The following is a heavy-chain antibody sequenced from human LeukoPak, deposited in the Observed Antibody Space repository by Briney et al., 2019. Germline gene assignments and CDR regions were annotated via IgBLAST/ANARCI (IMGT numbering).Heavy chain of an antibody. CDR2: IVVGSGNT. CDR1: GFTFTSSA. Sequence: SMKVSCKASGFTFTSSAVQWVRQARGQRLEWIGWIVVGSGNTNYAQKFQERVTMTTDTSTSTAYMELRSLRSDDTAVYYCARRAFLGSSPPFDYWGQGTLVTVSS. V-gene: IGHV1-58*01. CDR3: ARRAFLGSSPPFDY. J-gene: IGHJ4*02. D-gene: IGHD6-6*01.